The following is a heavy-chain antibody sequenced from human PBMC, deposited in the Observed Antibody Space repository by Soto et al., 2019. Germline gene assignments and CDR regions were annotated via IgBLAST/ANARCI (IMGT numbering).Heavy chain of an antibody. J-gene: IGHJ4*02. CDR1: GFTFNRYG. CDR3: VKLRLELLYLDS. V-gene: IGHV3-23*01. D-gene: IGHD1-7*01. CDR2: ISGSGDST. Sequence: GGSLRLSCAASGFTFNRYGMSWVRQAPGKGLEWVSAISGSGDSTYYADSVKGRFTISRDNSNNTLYLQMNNLRADDTALYFCVKLRLELLYLDSWGLGALVTVSS.